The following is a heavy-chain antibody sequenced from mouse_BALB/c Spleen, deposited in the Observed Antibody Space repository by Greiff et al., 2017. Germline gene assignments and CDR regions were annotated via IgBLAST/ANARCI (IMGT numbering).Heavy chain of an antibody. CDR1: GFTFTDYY. V-gene: IGHV7-3*02. J-gene: IGHJ4*01. CDR3: ARDMGDY. CDR2: IRNKANGYTT. Sequence: EVHLVESGGGLVQPGGSLRLSCATSGFTFTDYYMSWVRQPPGKALEWLGFIRNKANGYTTEYSASVKGRFTISRDNSQSILYLQMNTLRAEDSATYYCARDMGDYWGQGTSVTVSS.